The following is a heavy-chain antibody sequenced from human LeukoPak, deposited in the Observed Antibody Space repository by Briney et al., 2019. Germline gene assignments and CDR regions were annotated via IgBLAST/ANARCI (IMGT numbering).Heavy chain of an antibody. CDR3: AREVPALNNAFNI. CDR1: GGTFSSYA. CDR2: IIPIFGTA. Sequence: ASVKVSCKASGGTFSSYAISWVRQAPGQGLEWMGRIIPIFGTANYAQKFQGRVTITTDESTSTAYMELSSLRSEDTAVYYCAREVPALNNAFNIWGQGTMITVSS. D-gene: IGHD2/OR15-2a*01. V-gene: IGHV1-69*05. J-gene: IGHJ3*02.